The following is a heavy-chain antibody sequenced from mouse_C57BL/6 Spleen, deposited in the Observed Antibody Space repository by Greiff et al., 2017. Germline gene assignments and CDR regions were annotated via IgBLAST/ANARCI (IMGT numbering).Heavy chain of an antibody. V-gene: IGHV5-4*03. J-gene: IGHJ1*03. CDR3: ARRGENWYFDV. Sequence: EVKLMESGGGLVKPGGSLKLSCAASGFTFSSYAMSWVRQTPEKRLEWVATISDGGSYTYYPDNVKGRFTISRDNAKNNLYLQMSHLKSEDTAMYYCARRGENWYFDVWGTGTTVTVSS. CDR1: GFTFSSYA. CDR2: ISDGGSYT.